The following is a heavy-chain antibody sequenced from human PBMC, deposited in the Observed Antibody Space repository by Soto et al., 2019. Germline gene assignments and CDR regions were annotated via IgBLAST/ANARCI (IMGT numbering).Heavy chain of an antibody. CDR2: ISYDGSNK. D-gene: IGHD3-10*01. J-gene: IGHJ4*02. Sequence: QVQLVESGGGVVQPGRSLRLSCAASGFTFSSYAMHWVRQAPGKGLEWVAVISYDGSNKYYADSVKGRFTISRDNSKNTLYLQINSLRAEDTAVYYCARAHVTMVRGVIRTPDYWGQGTLVTVSS. V-gene: IGHV3-30-3*01. CDR1: GFTFSSYA. CDR3: ARAHVTMVRGVIRTPDY.